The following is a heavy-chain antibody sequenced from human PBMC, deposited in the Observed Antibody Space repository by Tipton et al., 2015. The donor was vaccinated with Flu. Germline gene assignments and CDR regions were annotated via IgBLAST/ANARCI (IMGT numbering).Heavy chain of an antibody. CDR1: GDSISGGSYY. CDR2: VYTTGTT. Sequence: TLSLTCTVSGDSISGGSYYWNWIRQPAGKGLEWIGRVYTTGTTNYNPALKSRVTISVDTSKNQFSLRLASVTAADTAVYYCVRGVGATVYTEFGFWGQGSQVIVSS. D-gene: IGHD1-26*01. CDR3: VRGVGATVYTEFGF. J-gene: IGHJ4*02. V-gene: IGHV4-61*02.